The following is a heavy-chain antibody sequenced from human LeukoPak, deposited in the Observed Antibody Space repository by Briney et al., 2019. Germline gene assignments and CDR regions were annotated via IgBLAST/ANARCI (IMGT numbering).Heavy chain of an antibody. CDR1: GGSISSYY. Sequence: PSETLSLTCTVSGGSISSYYWSWVRQPPGKGLEWIGYIYYSGSTNYNPSLKSRVTMSVDTSKNQFSLKLSSVTAADTAVYYCARDCSSTSCYAFGTFYYAMDVWGQGTTVTVSS. J-gene: IGHJ6*02. CDR2: IYYSGST. CDR3: ARDCSSTSCYAFGTFYYAMDV. V-gene: IGHV4-59*12. D-gene: IGHD2-2*01.